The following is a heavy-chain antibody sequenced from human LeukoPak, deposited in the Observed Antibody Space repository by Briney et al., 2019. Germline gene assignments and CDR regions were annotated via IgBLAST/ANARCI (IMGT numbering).Heavy chain of an antibody. CDR2: ISWNSGSR. V-gene: IGHV3-9*03. CDR3: AKDRSYYYYGMDV. CDR1: RFTFDDYA. Sequence: PGGSLRLSCAASRFTFDDYAMHWVRQAPGKGLEWVSGISWNSGSRGYADSVKGRFTISRDNAKNSLYLQMNSLRAEDMALYYCAKDRSYYYYGMDVWGQGTTVTVSS. J-gene: IGHJ6*02.